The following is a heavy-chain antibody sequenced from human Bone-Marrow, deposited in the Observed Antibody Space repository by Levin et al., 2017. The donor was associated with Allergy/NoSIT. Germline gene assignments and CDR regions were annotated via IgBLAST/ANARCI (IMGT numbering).Heavy chain of an antibody. Sequence: GESLKISCQGSGYFFDSHYIAWVRQVSGKGLEWLGSIYGGDAGIRYSPAFQGQAFFSVDKSIKTAYLQWTRLQPSDTAIYFCARTTVPNDAPDYWGQGTLVTVSS. CDR1: GYFFDSHY. D-gene: IGHD1-1*01. CDR2: IYGGDAGI. CDR3: ARTTVPNDAPDY. V-gene: IGHV5-51*01. J-gene: IGHJ4*02.